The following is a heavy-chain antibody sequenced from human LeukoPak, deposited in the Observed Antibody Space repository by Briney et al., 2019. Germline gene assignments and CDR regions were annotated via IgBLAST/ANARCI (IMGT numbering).Heavy chain of an antibody. J-gene: IGHJ5*02. Sequence: GGSLRLSCAASGFTFSSYSMNWVRQAPGKGLEWVAVILSDGSKEFYTDSVKGRFTISRDNSKNTLYLQMNSLRAEDTAVYYCARYSYGYYNWFDPWGQGTLVTVSS. V-gene: IGHV3-33*08. CDR1: GFTFSSYS. D-gene: IGHD5-18*01. CDR2: ILSDGSKE. CDR3: ARYSYGYYNWFDP.